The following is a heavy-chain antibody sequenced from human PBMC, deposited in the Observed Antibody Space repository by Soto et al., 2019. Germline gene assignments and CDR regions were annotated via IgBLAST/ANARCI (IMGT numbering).Heavy chain of an antibody. CDR2: IHSSGST. Sequence: SETLSLTCTVSGGSINNGSYYWSWIRQHPGKGLEWIGYIHSSGSTNYNPSLMSRLTISEDTSKNQFSLKVNSVTAADTAVYYCAREDRNYHDRSGYYLWGKGTQVTVSS. CDR1: GGSINNGSYY. D-gene: IGHD3-22*01. V-gene: IGHV4-31*03. CDR3: AREDRNYHDRSGYYL. J-gene: IGHJ5*02.